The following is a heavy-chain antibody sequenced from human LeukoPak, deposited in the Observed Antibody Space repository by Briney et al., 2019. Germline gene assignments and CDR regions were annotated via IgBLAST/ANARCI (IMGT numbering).Heavy chain of an antibody. V-gene: IGHV3-73*01. J-gene: IGHJ4*02. D-gene: IGHD4-17*01. CDR2: IRSKANSYAT. CDR1: GFTFSGSA. CDR3: TRQTSPTEYYLDC. Sequence: GGSLRLSCAASGFTFSGSAMHWVRQASGKGLEWVGRIRSKANSYATAYAASVKGRFTISRDDSKNTAYLQMNSLKTEDTAVYYCTRQTSPTEYYLDCWGQGTLVTVSS.